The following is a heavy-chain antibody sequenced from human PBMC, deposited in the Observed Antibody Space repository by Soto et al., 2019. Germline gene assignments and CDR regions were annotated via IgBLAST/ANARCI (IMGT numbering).Heavy chain of an antibody. J-gene: IGHJ6*03. CDR3: ARDPGPVVIHDYYYYYMDV. D-gene: IGHD3-16*02. CDR1: GGTFSSYT. V-gene: IGHV1-69*04. CDR2: IIPILGIA. Sequence: ASVKVSCKASGGTFSSYTISWVRQAPGQGLEWMGRIIPILGIANYAQKFQGRVTITADKSTSTAYMELSSLRSEDTAMYYCARDPGPVVIHDYYYYYMDVWGKGTTVTVSS.